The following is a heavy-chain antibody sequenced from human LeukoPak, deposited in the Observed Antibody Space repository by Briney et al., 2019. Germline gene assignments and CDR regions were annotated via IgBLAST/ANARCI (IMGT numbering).Heavy chain of an antibody. CDR3: ARDPVEWELLLDY. D-gene: IGHD1-26*01. CDR1: GFTVSSNY. V-gene: IGHV3-53*01. Sequence: GGSLRLSCAASGFTVSSNYMSWVRQAPGKGLEWVSVIYSGGSTYYADSVKGRFTISRDNSKNTLYLQMNSPRVEDTAVYYCARDPVEWELLLDYWGQGTLVTVSS. J-gene: IGHJ4*02. CDR2: IYSGGST.